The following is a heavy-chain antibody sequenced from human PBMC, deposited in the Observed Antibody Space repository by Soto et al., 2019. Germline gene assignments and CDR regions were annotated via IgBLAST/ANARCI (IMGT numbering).Heavy chain of an antibody. CDR2: IIPIFGTA. J-gene: IGHJ6*02. V-gene: IGHV1-69*06. CDR3: ARGTGSSSRLYYYYGMDV. D-gene: IGHD6-6*01. CDR1: GGTFISYA. Sequence: QVQLVQSGAEVKKPGSSVKVSCKASGGTFISYAISWVRQSPGQGLEWMGGIIPIFGTANYAQKFQGRVTITADKSTSTAYMDLSSLRSEDTAVYYCARGTGSSSRLYYYYGMDVWGHGTTVTVSS.